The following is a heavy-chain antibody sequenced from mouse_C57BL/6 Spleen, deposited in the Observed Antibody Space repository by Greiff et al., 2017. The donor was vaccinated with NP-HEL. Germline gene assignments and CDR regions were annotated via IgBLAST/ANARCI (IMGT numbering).Heavy chain of an antibody. CDR2: IYPGDGDT. CDR1: GYAFSSYW. D-gene: IGHD1-1*01. CDR3: AMITTVVATG. Sequence: VQLQQSGAELVKPGASVKISCKASGYAFSSYWMNWVKQRPGKGLEWIGQIYPGDGDTNYNGKFKGKATLTADKSSSTAYMQLSRLTSEDAAVYFCAMITTVVATGWGQGTLVTVSA. J-gene: IGHJ3*01. V-gene: IGHV1-80*01.